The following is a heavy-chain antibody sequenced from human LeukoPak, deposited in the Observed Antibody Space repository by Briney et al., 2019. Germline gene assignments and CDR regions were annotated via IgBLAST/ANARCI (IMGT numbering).Heavy chain of an antibody. J-gene: IGHJ5*01. CDR3: ARGPLGYCSGGSCYPRSFDS. CDR2: IYHSGRI. V-gene: IGHV4-30-2*01. CDR1: GGSISSGGYS. D-gene: IGHD2-15*01. Sequence: SQTLSLTCAVSGGSISSGGYSWSWIRQTPGKGLEWIGNIYHSGRIYYNSSLKSRVTISVDRSKNQLSLKLSSVTAADTAVYYCARGPLGYCSGGSCYPRSFDSWGQGTLVTVSP.